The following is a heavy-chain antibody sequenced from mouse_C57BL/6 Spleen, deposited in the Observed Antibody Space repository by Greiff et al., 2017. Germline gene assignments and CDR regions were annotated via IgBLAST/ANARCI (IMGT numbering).Heavy chain of an antibody. Sequence: QVQLQQPGAELVKPGASVKLSCKASGYTFTSYWMHWVKQRPGQGLEWIGMIHPNSGSTNYNEKFKSKATLTVDKSSSTAYMQLSSLTSEDSAVYYCARGHYGNCGGYFDVWGTGTTVTVSS. CDR2: IHPNSGST. CDR1: GYTFTSYW. J-gene: IGHJ1*03. V-gene: IGHV1-64*01. CDR3: ARGHYGNCGGYFDV. D-gene: IGHD2-1*01.